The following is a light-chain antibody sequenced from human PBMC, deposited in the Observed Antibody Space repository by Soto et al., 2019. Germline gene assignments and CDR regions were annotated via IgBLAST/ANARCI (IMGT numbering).Light chain of an antibody. V-gene: IGKV2-28*01. J-gene: IGKJ3*01. Sequence: DLVMTQSPLSLPVTPGEPAAISCRSSQSLLHSSGYTYLDWYLQKPGQSPQLLIHSASNRASGVPTRFSGTGSGTDFTLHISRVEAEDVGVYFCMQALQTPPTFGPGTRVDI. CDR1: QSLLHSSGYTY. CDR2: SAS. CDR3: MQALQTPPT.